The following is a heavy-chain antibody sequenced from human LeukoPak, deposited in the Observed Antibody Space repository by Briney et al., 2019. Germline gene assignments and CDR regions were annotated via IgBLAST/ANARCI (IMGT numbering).Heavy chain of an antibody. J-gene: IGHJ4*02. D-gene: IGHD4-17*01. CDR2: MNPNGGNT. Sequence: ASVKVSCKASGYTFTSYDINWVRQATGQGLEWMGWMNPNGGNTGYAQKFQGRVTMTRNTSISTAYMELSSLRSEDTAVYYCARGGSLRRTVTTLGYWGQGTLVTVSS. V-gene: IGHV1-8*01. CDR1: GYTFTSYD. CDR3: ARGGSLRRTVTTLGY.